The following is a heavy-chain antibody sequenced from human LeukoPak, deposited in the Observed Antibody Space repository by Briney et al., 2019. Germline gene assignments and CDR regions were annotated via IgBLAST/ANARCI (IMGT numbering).Heavy chain of an antibody. V-gene: IGHV3-11*04. CDR2: ISSSGSTI. Sequence: GGSLRLSCAASGFTFSDYYMTWIRQAPGKGLEWVSYISSSGSTIYYADSLKGRFTISRDNAKNTLYLQMNSLRAEDTAVYYCARGPLVRTNLFDYWGQGTLVTVSS. D-gene: IGHD3-10*01. CDR3: ARGPLVRTNLFDY. J-gene: IGHJ4*02. CDR1: GFTFSDYY.